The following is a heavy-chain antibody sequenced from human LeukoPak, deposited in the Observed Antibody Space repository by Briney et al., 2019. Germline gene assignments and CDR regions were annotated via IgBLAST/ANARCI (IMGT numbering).Heavy chain of an antibody. V-gene: IGHV3-23*01. CDR3: AKRYSGSSGLYNFDY. D-gene: IGHD1-26*01. Sequence: GGSLRLSCAASGFTFSSYAMTWVRQPPGKGLEGVSSITGSAGSTYYADSVKGRFTISRDNSKNTLYLQMNSLRAEDTAVYYCAKRYSGSSGLYNFDYWGQGTLVTVSS. CDR2: ITGSAGST. J-gene: IGHJ4*02. CDR1: GFTFSSYA.